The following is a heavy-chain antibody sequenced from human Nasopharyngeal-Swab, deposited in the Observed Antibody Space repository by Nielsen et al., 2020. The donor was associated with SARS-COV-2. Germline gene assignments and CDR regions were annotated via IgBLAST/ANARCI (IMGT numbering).Heavy chain of an antibody. CDR3: ARERVGGTIWFDP. J-gene: IGHJ5*02. CDR2: IYYTGST. D-gene: IGHD1-26*01. CDR1: GGSISNTEYY. Sequence: SEPLSPTCTVSGGSISNTEYYWGWIRQPPGKGLEWIGSIYYTGSTYYNPSLKSRVTISIDTSKHQFSLDLTSVTAADTAVYYCARERVGGTIWFDPWGQGTLVTVSS. V-gene: IGHV4-39*07.